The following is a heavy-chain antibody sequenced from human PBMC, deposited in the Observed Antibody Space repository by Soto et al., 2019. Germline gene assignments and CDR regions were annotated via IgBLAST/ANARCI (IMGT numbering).Heavy chain of an antibody. J-gene: IGHJ4*02. CDR1: GGTFSSYA. D-gene: IGHD3-10*01. CDR2: IIPIFGTA. CDR3: ARGGPPILFGELSPAPFDY. V-gene: IGHV1-69*01. Sequence: QVQLVQSGAEVKKPGSSVNVSCTASGGTFSSYAISWVRQAPGQGLEWMGGIIPIFGTANYAQKFQGRVTITADESTSTAYMELSSLRSEDTAVYYCARGGPPILFGELSPAPFDYWGQGTLVTVSS.